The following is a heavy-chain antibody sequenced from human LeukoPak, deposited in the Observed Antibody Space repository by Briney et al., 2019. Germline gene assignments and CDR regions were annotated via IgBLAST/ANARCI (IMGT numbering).Heavy chain of an antibody. V-gene: IGHV3-7*01. Sequence: PGGSLRLSCAASGFTFSSYWMSWVRQAPGKGLEWVANIKQDGSEKYYVDSVKGRFTISRDNAKNSLYLQMNSLRAEDTAVYYCARESYGSGSYHYYYMDVWGKGTTVTISS. CDR2: IKQDGSEK. D-gene: IGHD3-10*01. J-gene: IGHJ6*03. CDR3: ARESYGSGSYHYYYMDV. CDR1: GFTFSSYW.